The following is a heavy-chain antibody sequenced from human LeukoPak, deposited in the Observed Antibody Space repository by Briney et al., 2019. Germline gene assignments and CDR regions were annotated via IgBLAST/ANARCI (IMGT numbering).Heavy chain of an antibody. Sequence: PSETLSLTCAVYGGSFSGYYWSWIRQPPGKGLEWSGEINHSGSTNYNPSLKSRVTISVDTSKNQFSLKLSSVTAADTAVYYCARGGRFVGVTAILAYWGQGTLVTVSS. V-gene: IGHV4-34*01. J-gene: IGHJ4*02. CDR3: ARGGRFVGVTAILAY. CDR1: GGSFSGYY. CDR2: INHSGST. D-gene: IGHD2-21*02.